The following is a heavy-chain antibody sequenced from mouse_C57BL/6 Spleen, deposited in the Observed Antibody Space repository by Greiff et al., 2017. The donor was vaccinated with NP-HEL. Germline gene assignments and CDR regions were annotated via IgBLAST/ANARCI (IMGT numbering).Heavy chain of an antibody. CDR3: ASGYYYGSSYARFAY. Sequence: QVQLKQPGAELVRPGSSVKLSCKASGYTFTSYWMDWVKQRPGQGLEWIGNIYPSDSETHYNQKFKDKATLTVDKSSSTAYMQLSSLTSEDSAVYYCASGYYYGSSYARFAYWGQGTLVTVSA. D-gene: IGHD1-1*01. CDR2: IYPSDSET. J-gene: IGHJ3*01. CDR1: GYTFTSYW. V-gene: IGHV1-61*01.